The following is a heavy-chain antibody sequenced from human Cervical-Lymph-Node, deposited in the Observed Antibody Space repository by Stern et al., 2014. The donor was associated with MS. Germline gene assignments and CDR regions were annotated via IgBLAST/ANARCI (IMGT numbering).Heavy chain of an antibody. Sequence: QLVESGGGLVQPGRSLRLSCAASGFTFDDYAMHWVRQAPGKGLEWVSGISWNSGSIGYADSVKGRFTISRDNAKNSLYLQMNSLRAEDTALYYCAKDIWHSGSYFDYWGQGTLVTVSS. V-gene: IGHV3-9*01. J-gene: IGHJ4*02. CDR3: AKDIWHSGSYFDY. D-gene: IGHD1-26*01. CDR2: ISWNSGSI. CDR1: GFTFDDYA.